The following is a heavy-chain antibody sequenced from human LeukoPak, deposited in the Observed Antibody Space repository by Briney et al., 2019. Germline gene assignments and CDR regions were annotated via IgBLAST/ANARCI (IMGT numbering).Heavy chain of an antibody. CDR2: ISSTSKYI. J-gene: IGHJ4*02. D-gene: IGHD3/OR15-3a*01. CDR1: GFTFSDYS. CDR3: ARDSGFSGTQRGEY. Sequence: GGSLRLSCAASGFTFSDYSMNWVRQAPGKGLEWVSSISSTSKYIYYGDSVKGRFTISRDNAKNSLYLQMNSLRAEDTAVYYCARDSGFSGTQRGEYWGQGTLVTVSS. V-gene: IGHV3-21*01.